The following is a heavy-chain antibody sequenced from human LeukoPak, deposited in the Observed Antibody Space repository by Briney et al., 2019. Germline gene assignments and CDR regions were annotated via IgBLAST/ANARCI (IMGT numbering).Heavy chain of an antibody. CDR2: ISYDGSNK. J-gene: IGHJ6*03. CDR3: AGAGRTAMVTYYYYYMDV. D-gene: IGHD5-18*01. Sequence: GGSLRLSCAASGFTFSSYAMHWVRQAPGKGLEWVAVISYDGSNKYYADSVKGRFTISRDNSKNTLYLQMNSLRAEDTAVYYCAGAGRTAMVTYYYYYMDVWGKGTTVTVSS. V-gene: IGHV3-30*04. CDR1: GFTFSSYA.